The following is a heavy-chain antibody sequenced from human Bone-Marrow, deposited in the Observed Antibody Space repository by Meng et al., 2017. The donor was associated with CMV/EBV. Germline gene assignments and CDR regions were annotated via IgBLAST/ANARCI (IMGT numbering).Heavy chain of an antibody. CDR1: GFTFSSYA. J-gene: IGHJ6*02. V-gene: IGHV3-23*03. Sequence: GGSLRLSCAASGFTFSSYAMSWVRQAPGKGLEWVSVIYSGGSSTYYADSVKGRFTISRDNSKNTLYLQMNSLRAEDTAVYYCAKARFRIQLLDVWGQGTTVTVSS. D-gene: IGHD5-18*01. CDR3: AKARFRIQLLDV. CDR2: IYSGGSST.